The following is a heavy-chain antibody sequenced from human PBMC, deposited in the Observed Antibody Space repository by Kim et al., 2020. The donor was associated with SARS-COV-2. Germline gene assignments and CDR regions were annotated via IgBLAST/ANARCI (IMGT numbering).Heavy chain of an antibody. CDR3: AKDGGITIFDRAPYGYYYYGMDV. J-gene: IGHJ6*02. D-gene: IGHD3-3*01. CDR2: ISGSGGST. V-gene: IGHV3-23*01. Sequence: GGSLRLSCAASGFTFSRYAMSWVRQAPGKGLEWVSAISGSGGSTYYADSVKGRFTISRDNSKNTLYLQMNSLRAEDTAVYYCAKDGGITIFDRAPYGYYYYGMDVWGQGTTVTVSS. CDR1: GFTFSRYA.